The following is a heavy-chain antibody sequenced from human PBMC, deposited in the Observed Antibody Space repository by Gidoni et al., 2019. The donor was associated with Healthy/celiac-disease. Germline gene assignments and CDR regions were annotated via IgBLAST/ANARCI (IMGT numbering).Heavy chain of an antibody. V-gene: IGHV3-23*01. Sequence: EVQLLESGGGLVQPGGSLSLSCAASGFPFSSYAMSWVRQAPGKGLEWVSAISGSGGSTYYADSVKGRFTISRDNSKNTLYLQMNSLRAEDTAVYYCAKADSYGYYYFDYWGQGTLVTVSS. J-gene: IGHJ4*02. D-gene: IGHD5-18*01. CDR1: GFPFSSYA. CDR3: AKADSYGYYYFDY. CDR2: ISGSGGST.